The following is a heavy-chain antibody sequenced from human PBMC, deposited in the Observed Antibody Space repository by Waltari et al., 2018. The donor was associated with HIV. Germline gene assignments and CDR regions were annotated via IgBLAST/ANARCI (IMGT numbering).Heavy chain of an antibody. D-gene: IGHD1-1*01. Sequence: DVQLVESGGGLVKPGQSLRRSCMAPGVKSDLFTMTWVRQAPGGGLEWVASISKSGYYVYYSDSLKGRVTISRDNAKKSLLLQVNRLTADDTGLYFCVRDRTSETTGDFDSWGQGVPVFVSS. J-gene: IGHJ4*02. CDR1: GVKSDLFT. V-gene: IGHV3-21*01. CDR3: VRDRTSETTGDFDS. CDR2: ISKSGYYV.